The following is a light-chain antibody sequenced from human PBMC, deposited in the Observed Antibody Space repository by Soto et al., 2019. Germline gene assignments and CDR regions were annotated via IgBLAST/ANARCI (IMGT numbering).Light chain of an antibody. CDR1: QSVSSSQ. Sequence: IVFMQSPGTLSLSPGERATLSCRASQSVSSSQLAWYQQKPGQAPRLLIYRASRRATGIPDRFGGSGSGTDFILTISRLEPEDFAVYYCQQYGSSGTFGQGTKGEIK. CDR3: QQYGSSGT. J-gene: IGKJ1*01. V-gene: IGKV3-20*01. CDR2: RAS.